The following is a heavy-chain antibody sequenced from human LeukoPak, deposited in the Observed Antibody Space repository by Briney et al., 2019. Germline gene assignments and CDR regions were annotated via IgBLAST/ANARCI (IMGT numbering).Heavy chain of an antibody. J-gene: IGHJ4*02. D-gene: IGHD3-22*01. V-gene: IGHV3-48*01. Sequence: PGGSLRLSCSASGFALSDYTLNWVRQAPGKGLEWVSDISVSGGTVYYADPVKGRFTISRDNARNTLYLQMNSLRAEDTAVYYCARDLGSYYDRLDCWGQGTLVTVSS. CDR2: ISVSGGTV. CDR3: ARDLGSYYDRLDC. CDR1: GFALSDYT.